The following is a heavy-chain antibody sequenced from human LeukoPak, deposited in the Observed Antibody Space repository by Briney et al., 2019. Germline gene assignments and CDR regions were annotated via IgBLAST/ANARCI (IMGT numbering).Heavy chain of an antibody. CDR3: AREGAKQYYYYGMDV. CDR2: INPNSGGT. V-gene: IGHV1-2*02. D-gene: IGHD1-26*01. Sequence: ASVKVSCKASGYTFTGYYMHWVRQAPRQGLEWMGWINPNSGGTNYAQKFQGRVTMTRDTSISTAYMELSRLRSDDTAVYYCAREGAKQYYYYGMDVWGQGTTVTVSS. CDR1: GYTFTGYY. J-gene: IGHJ6*02.